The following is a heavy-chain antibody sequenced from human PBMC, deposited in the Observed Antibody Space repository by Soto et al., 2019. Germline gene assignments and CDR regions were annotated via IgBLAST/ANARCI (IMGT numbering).Heavy chain of an antibody. J-gene: IGHJ4*02. CDR1: GFTFSSYA. Sequence: GGSLRLSCAASGFTFSSYAMHWVRQAPGKGLEWVAVISYDGSNKYYADSVKGRFTISRDNSKNTLYLQMNSLRAEDTAVYYCARDLTTYYFDYWGQGTLGTVSS. CDR3: ARDLTTYYFDY. V-gene: IGHV3-30-3*01. D-gene: IGHD3-3*01. CDR2: ISYDGSNK.